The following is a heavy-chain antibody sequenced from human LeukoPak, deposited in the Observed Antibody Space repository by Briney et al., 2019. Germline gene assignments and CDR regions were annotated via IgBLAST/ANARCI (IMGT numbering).Heavy chain of an antibody. Sequence: PGGSLRLSCAASGFTFSSYWMHWVRQAPGKGLVWVSRINSDGSTASYADSVKGRFTISRDNAKNSLYLQMNSLRAEDTAVYYCARGGLPYSSPYYMDVWGKGTTVTVSS. V-gene: IGHV3-74*01. D-gene: IGHD6-13*01. CDR1: GFTFSSYW. CDR3: ARGGLPYSSPYYMDV. CDR2: INSDGSTA. J-gene: IGHJ6*03.